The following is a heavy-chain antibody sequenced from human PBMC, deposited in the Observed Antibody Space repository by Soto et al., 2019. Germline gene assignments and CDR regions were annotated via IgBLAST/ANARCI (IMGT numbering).Heavy chain of an antibody. V-gene: IGHV3-33*01. J-gene: IGHJ4*02. CDR1: GFTFSSYG. D-gene: IGHD6-19*01. CDR2: IWYDGSNK. CDR3: ARDIAVAGTWVIFDY. Sequence: GGSLRLSCAASGFTFSSYGMHWVRQAPGKGLEWVAVIWYDGSNKYYADSVKGRFTISRDNSKNTLYLQMNSLRAEDTAVYYCARDIAVAGTWVIFDYWGQGTLVTVSS.